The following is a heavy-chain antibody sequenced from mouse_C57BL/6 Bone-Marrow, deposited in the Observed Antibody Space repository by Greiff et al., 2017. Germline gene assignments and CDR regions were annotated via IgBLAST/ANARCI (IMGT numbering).Heavy chain of an antibody. V-gene: IGHV1-15*01. D-gene: IGHD1-1*01. CDR3: TRWDTTVVATRAY. CDR1: GYTFTDYE. CDR2: IDPETGGT. J-gene: IGHJ3*01. Sequence: VHLVESGAELVRPGASVTLSCKASGYTFTDYEMHWVKQTPVHGLEWIGAIDPETGGTAYNQKFKGKAILTADKSSSTAYMELRSLTSEDSAVYYCTRWDTTVVATRAYWGQGTLVTVSA.